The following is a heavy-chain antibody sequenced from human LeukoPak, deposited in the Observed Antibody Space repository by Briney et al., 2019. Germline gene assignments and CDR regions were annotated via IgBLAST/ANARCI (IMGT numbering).Heavy chain of an antibody. J-gene: IGHJ4*02. Sequence: GGSLRLSCAASGFTFSSYAMSWVRQAPGKGLEWVSAISGSGDSTYYADSVKGRFTISRDNSKNTLYLQMNSLRAEDTAVYYCAKGTRITMVRGVTDYWGQGTLVTVSS. CDR3: AKGTRITMVRGVTDY. D-gene: IGHD3-10*01. CDR2: ISGSGDST. CDR1: GFTFSSYA. V-gene: IGHV3-23*01.